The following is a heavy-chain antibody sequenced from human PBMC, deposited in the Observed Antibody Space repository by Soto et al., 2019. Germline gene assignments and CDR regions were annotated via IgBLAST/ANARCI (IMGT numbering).Heavy chain of an antibody. D-gene: IGHD1-26*01. CDR3: ARGISGTYTAFDY. V-gene: IGHV1-46*01. J-gene: IGHJ4*02. CDR2: VNPNGGAT. Sequence: QVQLVQSGAEVKKPGASMKFSCKASGYTFTTYYMHWVRQAPGQGLEWMGMVNPNGGATAYAQKFEARVTMTSDTSTSTVYMELSSLRSEDTAVYYCARGISGTYTAFDYWGQGSLGTVSS. CDR1: GYTFTTYY.